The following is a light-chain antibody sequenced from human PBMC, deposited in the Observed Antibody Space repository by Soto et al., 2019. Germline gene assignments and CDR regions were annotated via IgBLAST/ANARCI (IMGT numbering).Light chain of an antibody. CDR1: QSVSSY. CDR2: DAS. J-gene: IGKJ4*01. V-gene: IGKV3-11*01. Sequence: EMVLTQSPATLSLSPGERATLSCRASQSVSSYLAWYQQKPGQAPRFLIYDASNRATGIPARFSGSGSGTDFTLTISSLEPEDFAVYYRQQPSHLLTFGGGTKVDIK. CDR3: QQPSHLLT.